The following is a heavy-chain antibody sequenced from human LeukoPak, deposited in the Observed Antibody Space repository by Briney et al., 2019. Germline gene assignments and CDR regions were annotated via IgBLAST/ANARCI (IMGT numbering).Heavy chain of an antibody. CDR1: GYTFTSYY. CDR2: INPNSGGT. J-gene: IGHJ4*02. CDR3: ARDFEGAVGY. Sequence: ASVKVSCKASGYTFTSYYMHWVRQAPGQGLEWMGGINPNSGGTNYAQKFQDRVTITRDTSISTTYMELTRLTSDDTAVYYCARDFEGAVGYWGQGTLVTVSS. V-gene: IGHV1-2*02. D-gene: IGHD3-16*01.